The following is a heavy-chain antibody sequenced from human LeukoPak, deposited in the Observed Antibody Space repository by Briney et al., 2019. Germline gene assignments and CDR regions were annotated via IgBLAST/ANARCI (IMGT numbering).Heavy chain of an antibody. Sequence: PGGSLRLSCAASGFTVSSNYMSWVRQAPGKGLEWVSVIYSGATTYYADSVKGRFTISSDNSKNTLYLQMNSLRAEDTAVYYCARDRGYYGSGMDVWGQGTTVTVSS. V-gene: IGHV3-66*01. CDR1: GFTVSSNY. CDR2: IYSGATT. D-gene: IGHD3-10*01. J-gene: IGHJ6*02. CDR3: ARDRGYYGSGMDV.